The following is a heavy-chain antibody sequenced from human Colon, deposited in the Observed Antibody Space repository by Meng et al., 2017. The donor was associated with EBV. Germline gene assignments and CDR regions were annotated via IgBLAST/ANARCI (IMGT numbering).Heavy chain of an antibody. CDR3: TNLDY. CDR2: ITTKASNYAT. V-gene: IGHV3-73*02. J-gene: IGHJ4*02. Sequence: EVRLVESGGGFVPPGASLRLSCEASGYTFTTSAVHWVRQASGKGLEWVGRITTKASNYATAYVASVEGRFTVSRDDSTNTAYLRMNSLKTEDTAVYYCTNLDYWGQGILVTVSS. CDR1: GYTFTTSA.